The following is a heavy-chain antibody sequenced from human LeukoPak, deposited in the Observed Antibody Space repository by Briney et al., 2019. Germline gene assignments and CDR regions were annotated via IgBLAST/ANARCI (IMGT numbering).Heavy chain of an antibody. CDR2: ISSSSRTV. V-gene: IGHV3-48*01. CDR1: GFTLSNYC. CDR3: ARDRDSSGWYYFDY. D-gene: IGHD6-19*01. Sequence: GGSLRLSCAVTGFTLSNYCMNRVRQAPGKGLEWVSYISSSSRTVYYADSVKGRFTISRDNAQNSLYLQMNSLRAEDTAVYYCARDRDSSGWYYFDYWGQGTLVTVSS. J-gene: IGHJ4*02.